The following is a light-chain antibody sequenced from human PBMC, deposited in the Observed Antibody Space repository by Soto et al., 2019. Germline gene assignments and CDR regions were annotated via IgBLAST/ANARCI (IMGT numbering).Light chain of an antibody. V-gene: IGKV3-20*01. Sequence: EIVLTQSPATLSSFPGDRVTLSCRASQSVSSNYLAWYQQKPGQAPRLLIYGASSRATGIPDRFSGSGSGTDFTLTISRLEPEDFAVYYCQHYGSSPETFGQGTKVDIK. CDR1: QSVSSNY. J-gene: IGKJ1*01. CDR3: QHYGSSPET. CDR2: GAS.